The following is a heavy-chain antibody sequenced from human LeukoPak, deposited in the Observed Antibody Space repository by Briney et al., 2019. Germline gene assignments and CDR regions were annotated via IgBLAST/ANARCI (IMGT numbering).Heavy chain of an antibody. CDR2: IRSNANNYAT. J-gene: IGHJ4*02. CDR1: GFTFSGSS. Sequence: PGGSLRLSCAASGFTFSGSSMHWVRRASGKGLEWVGRIRSNANNYATAYAASVTGRFTISRDDSKNTAYLQMNSLKTEDTAVYYCAKWGCSGGNCYPFDYWGQGTLVTVSS. D-gene: IGHD2-15*01. V-gene: IGHV3-73*01. CDR3: AKWGCSGGNCYPFDY.